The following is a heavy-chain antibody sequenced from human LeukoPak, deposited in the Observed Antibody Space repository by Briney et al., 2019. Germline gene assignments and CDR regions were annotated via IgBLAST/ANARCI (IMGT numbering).Heavy chain of an antibody. CDR3: ARRLGYCTNGVCHDTGPFDY. V-gene: IGHV4-4*02. J-gene: IGHJ4*02. D-gene: IGHD2-8*01. CDR2: IYHSGST. Sequence: SETLSLTCAVSGGSISSSNWWSWVRQPPGKGLEWIGEIYHSGSTNYNPSLKSRVTISVDKSKNQFSLKLSSVTAADTAVYYCARRLGYCTNGVCHDTGPFDYWGQGTLVTVSS. CDR1: GGSISSSNW.